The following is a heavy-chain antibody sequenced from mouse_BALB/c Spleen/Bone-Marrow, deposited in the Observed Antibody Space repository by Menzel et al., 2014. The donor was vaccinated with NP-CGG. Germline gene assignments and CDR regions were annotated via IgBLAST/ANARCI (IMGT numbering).Heavy chain of an antibody. Sequence: VQLQQSGPELVKPGASMKISCKASGYSFTGYTMNWVKQSHGKNLEWIGLINPSNGGTSYNQKFKDKATLTVDTSSSTACMKLLSQTAEDSSGNYCASDGNEFAYWGQGTLVTVSA. CDR3: ASDGNEFAY. J-gene: IGHJ3*01. V-gene: IGHV1-25*01. D-gene: IGHD2-1*01. CDR1: GYSFTGYT. CDR2: INPSNGGT.